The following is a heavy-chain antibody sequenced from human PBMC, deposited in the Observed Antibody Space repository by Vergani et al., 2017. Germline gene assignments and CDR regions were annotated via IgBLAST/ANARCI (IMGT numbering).Heavy chain of an antibody. Sequence: VQLVESGGGVVQPGRSLRLSCAASGFTFSACPMTWVRQAPGKGLEWVSAISARYPSTYYADSVKGRFTISRDNSKNMLYLQMNSLRAEDTAVYYCARAYCSSTSCHPYYYGMDVWGQXP. V-gene: IGHV3-23*04. CDR2: ISARYPST. J-gene: IGHJ6*02. D-gene: IGHD2-2*01. CDR3: ARAYCSSTSCHPYYYGMDV. CDR1: GFTFSACP.